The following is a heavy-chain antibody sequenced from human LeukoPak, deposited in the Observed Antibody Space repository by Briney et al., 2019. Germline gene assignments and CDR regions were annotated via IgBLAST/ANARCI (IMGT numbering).Heavy chain of an antibody. Sequence: PSETLSLTCAVYGGSFSGYYWSWIRQPPGKGLEWIGYIYYSGSTNYNPSLKSRVTISVDTSKNQFSLKLSSVTAADTAVYYCARDIGSSGLDNWFDPWGQGTLVTVSS. J-gene: IGHJ5*02. D-gene: IGHD3-22*01. V-gene: IGHV4-59*01. CDR1: GGSFSGYY. CDR2: IYYSGST. CDR3: ARDIGSSGLDNWFDP.